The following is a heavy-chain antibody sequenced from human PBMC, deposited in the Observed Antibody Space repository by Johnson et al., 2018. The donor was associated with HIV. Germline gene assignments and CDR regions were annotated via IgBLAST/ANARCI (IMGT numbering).Heavy chain of an antibody. J-gene: IGHJ3*02. D-gene: IGHD1-14*01. Sequence: VQLVESGGGLVQPGGSLRLSCAASGFTFSSYAMSWVRQAPGKGLEWVSVIYSGDSTYYADSVKGRFIISRDNSKHTLYLQMNSLRADDTAVYYCARSRQVGTPDAFDIWGQGTMVTVSS. CDR3: ARSRQVGTPDAFDI. CDR2: IYSGDST. V-gene: IGHV3-66*01. CDR1: GFTFSSYA.